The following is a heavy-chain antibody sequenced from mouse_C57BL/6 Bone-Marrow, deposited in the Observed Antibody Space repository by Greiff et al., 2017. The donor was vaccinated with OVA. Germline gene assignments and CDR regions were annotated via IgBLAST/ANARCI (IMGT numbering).Heavy chain of an antibody. J-gene: IGHJ4*01. Sequence: VKLQQPGAELVMPGASVKLSCKASGYTFTSYWMHWVKQRPGQGLEWIGEIDPSDSYTNYNQKFKGKSTLTVDKSSSTAYMQLSSLTSEDSAVYYCARPIRYYYGMDYWGQGTSVTVSS. CDR2: IDPSDSYT. CDR1: GYTFTSYW. CDR3: ARPIRYYYGMDY. V-gene: IGHV1-69*01.